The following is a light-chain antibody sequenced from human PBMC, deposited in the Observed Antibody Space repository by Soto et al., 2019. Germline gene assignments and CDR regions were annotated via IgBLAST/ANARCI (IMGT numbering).Light chain of an antibody. CDR3: QTWGTGTQGV. CDR1: GGHSSYA. J-gene: IGLJ2*01. V-gene: IGLV4-69*01. Sequence: QLVLTQSPSASASLGASVKLTCTLSGGHSSYAIAWHQQQPEKGPRYLMKLNSDGSHSKGDGIPDRFSGSSSGAERYLTISSLQSEDEADYYCQTWGTGTQGVFGGGTKLTVL. CDR2: LNSDGSH.